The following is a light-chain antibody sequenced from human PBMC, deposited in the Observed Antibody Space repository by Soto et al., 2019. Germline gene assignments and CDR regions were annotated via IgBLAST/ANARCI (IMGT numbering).Light chain of an antibody. CDR2: DAS. CDR3: QHRMNWPLT. Sequence: EIVLTPCPVTLSLSPGSRDTLSCRASQSVSSYLLWYQQKPGQTPRLLIYDASNRATGIPARFSGSGSETDFTLTISSLEPEDFAVYYCQHRMNWPLTFCQGTRLEIK. J-gene: IGKJ5*01. CDR1: QSVSSY. V-gene: IGKV3-11*01.